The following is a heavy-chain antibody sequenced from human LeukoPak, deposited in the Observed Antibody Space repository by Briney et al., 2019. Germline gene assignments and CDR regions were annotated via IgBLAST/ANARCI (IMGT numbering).Heavy chain of an antibody. CDR3: ARGGSGWSNFDY. V-gene: IGHV1-3*01. CDR1: GYTFTSYA. CDR2: INAGNGNT. D-gene: IGHD6-19*01. Sequence: ASVKVSCKASGYTFTSYAMHWVRQAPGQRLEWMGWINAGNGNTKYSQKFQGRVTITRDTSASTAYMELSSLRSEDTAAYYCARGGSGWSNFDYWGQGTLVTVSS. J-gene: IGHJ4*02.